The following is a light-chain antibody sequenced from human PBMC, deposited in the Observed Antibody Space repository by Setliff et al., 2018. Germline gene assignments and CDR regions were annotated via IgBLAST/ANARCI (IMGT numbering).Light chain of an antibody. CDR3: CSYTISSTRV. J-gene: IGLJ1*01. CDR1: SSDVGGYNY. V-gene: IGLV2-14*01. CDR2: DVS. Sequence: QSVLTQPASVSGSPGQSITISCTGTSSDVGGYNYVSWYQQHPGKAPKLMIYDVSNRPSGVSNHFSGSKSGNTASLTISGLQAEDEADYYCCSYTISSTRVFGTGTKGTVL.